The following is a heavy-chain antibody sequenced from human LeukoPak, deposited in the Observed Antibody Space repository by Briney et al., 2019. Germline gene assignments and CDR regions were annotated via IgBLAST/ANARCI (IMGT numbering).Heavy chain of an antibody. Sequence: GGSLRLSCATSGFTFSSYAMSWVRQAPGKGLEWVSGISGSGGSTYYADSVKGRFTISRDNSKNTLYLQMNSLRAEDTAVYYCAKHIEFYYYYGMNVWGQGTTVTVSS. CDR3: AKHIEFYYYYGMNV. CDR1: GFTFSSYA. CDR2: ISGSGGST. V-gene: IGHV3-23*01. J-gene: IGHJ6*02. D-gene: IGHD2-21*01.